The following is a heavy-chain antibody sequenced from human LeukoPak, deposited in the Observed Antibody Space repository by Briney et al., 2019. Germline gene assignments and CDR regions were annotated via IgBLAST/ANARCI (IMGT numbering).Heavy chain of an antibody. J-gene: IGHJ4*02. CDR3: ARGLSGYDSSGYPGY. CDR2: INHSGST. CDR1: GGSFSGYY. D-gene: IGHD3-22*01. Sequence: SETLSLTCAVYGGSFSGYYWSWIRQPPGKGLEWIGEINHSGSTNCNPSLKSRVTISVDTSKNQFSLKLSSVTAADTAVYYCARGLSGYDSSGYPGYWGQGTLVTVSS. V-gene: IGHV4-34*01.